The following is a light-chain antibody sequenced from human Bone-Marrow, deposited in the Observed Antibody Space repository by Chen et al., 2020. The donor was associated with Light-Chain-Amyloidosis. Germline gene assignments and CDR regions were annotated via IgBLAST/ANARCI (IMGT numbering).Light chain of an antibody. V-gene: IGKV5-2*01. CDR1: QDIDED. J-gene: IGKJ5*01. CDR2: QAT. Sequence: ETTLPQPPAFMSATPGDKVNISCKASQDIDEDLNWYQQKPGKPTIFIVQQATTLVPGVPPRFSGSGYGTDFTLTIHNVESEDAAFYFCLQHDNVPLTFGQGTRLEIK. CDR3: LQHDNVPLT.